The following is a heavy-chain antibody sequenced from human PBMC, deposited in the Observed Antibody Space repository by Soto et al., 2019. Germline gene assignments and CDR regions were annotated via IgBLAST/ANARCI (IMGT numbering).Heavy chain of an antibody. CDR1: GYTFTSYG. Sequence: QVQLVQSGAEVKKPGASVKVSCKASGYTFTSYGISWVRQAPGQGLEWMGWISAYNGNTNYAQKLQGRVTMTTDTATSTAYLELRSLRSEDTAVYYCARVYAVRGVAGFDPCGQGPLVTVSS. CDR3: ARVYAVRGVAGFDP. D-gene: IGHD3-10*01. CDR2: ISAYNGNT. V-gene: IGHV1-18*01. J-gene: IGHJ5*02.